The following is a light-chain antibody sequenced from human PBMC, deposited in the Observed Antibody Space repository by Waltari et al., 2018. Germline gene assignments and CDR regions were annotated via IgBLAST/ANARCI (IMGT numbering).Light chain of an antibody. V-gene: IGLV3-21*03. CDR2: DDG. CDR3: QIWDNNSDHVV. Sequence: VSVAPGKTATITCGGTNIGSKSVHWYQQKPGQAPVLVVYDDGARPSGIPERFSGSSSWTTATLTISRVEAGDEADYYCQIWDNNSDHVVFGGGTKLTVL. CDR1: NIGSKS. J-gene: IGLJ2*01.